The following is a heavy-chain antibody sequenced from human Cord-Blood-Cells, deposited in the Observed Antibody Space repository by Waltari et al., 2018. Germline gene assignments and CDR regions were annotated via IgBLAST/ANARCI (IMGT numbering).Heavy chain of an antibody. Sequence: QVQLVQSGAEVKKPGSSVKVSCKASGGTFSSYAISWVRQAPGHGLEWMGGIIPIFGTANYAKKFQGRVTITADKSTSTAYMELSSLRSEDTAVYYCAREGGYCTNGVCYTGAAFDIWGQGTMVTVSS. D-gene: IGHD2-8*01. V-gene: IGHV1-69*06. CDR2: IIPIFGTA. CDR1: GGTFSSYA. CDR3: AREGGYCTNGVCYTGAAFDI. J-gene: IGHJ3*02.